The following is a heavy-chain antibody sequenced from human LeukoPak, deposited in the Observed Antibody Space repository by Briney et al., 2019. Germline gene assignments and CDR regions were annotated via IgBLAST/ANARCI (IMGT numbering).Heavy chain of an antibody. CDR2: ISAYNGNT. CDR1: GYTFTSYG. J-gene: IGHJ6*03. V-gene: IGHV1-18*01. Sequence: ASVKVSCKASGYTFTSYGISWVRQAPGQGLEWMGWISAYNGNTNYAQKFQGRVTITADESTSTAYMELSSLRSEDTAVYYCARSHRITMVRGVKYYYYMDVWGKGTTVTISS. CDR3: ARSHRITMVRGVKYYYYMDV. D-gene: IGHD3-10*01.